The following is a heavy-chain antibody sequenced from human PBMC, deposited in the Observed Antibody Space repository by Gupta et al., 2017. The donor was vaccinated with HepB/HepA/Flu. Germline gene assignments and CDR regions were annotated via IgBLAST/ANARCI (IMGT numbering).Heavy chain of an antibody. CDR3: AHRRAFSETYYDWFDP. D-gene: IGHD3-3*02. CDR1: GFSLTTYGVR. CDR2: ISWDEDK. J-gene: IGHJ5*02. V-gene: IGHV2-5*02. Sequence: QITLKESGPTLVKPTQTLTLTCTFSGFSLTTYGVRVGWIRQPPGKALEWLAIISWDEDKRYTPSLDNRLTISRDTSRNQVVLTMTNMDPVDTGTYFCAHRRAFSETYYDWFDPWGQGILVTVSS.